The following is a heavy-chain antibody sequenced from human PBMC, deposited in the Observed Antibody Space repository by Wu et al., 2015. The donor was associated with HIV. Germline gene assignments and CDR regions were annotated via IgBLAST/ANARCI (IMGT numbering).Heavy chain of an antibody. D-gene: IGHD3-10*01. V-gene: IGHV1-69*11. Sequence: QVQLVQSGAEIKKPGSSVKVSCKASRDTFKRFAITWVRQAPGQGLECLGKITPILGSTVYTQKFQDRVTITADESTSTSYMELSSLTSEDTGVYYCAREVGAMLANWFDPWGQGTLVTVSS. J-gene: IGHJ5*02. CDR3: AREVGAMLANWFDP. CDR1: RDTFKRFA. CDR2: ITPILGST.